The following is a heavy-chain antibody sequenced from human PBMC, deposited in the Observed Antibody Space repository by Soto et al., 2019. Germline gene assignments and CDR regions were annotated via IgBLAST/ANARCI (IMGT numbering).Heavy chain of an antibody. CDR2: ISSSGTGK. CDR3: VRDLHEPLAADALREAN. V-gene: IGHV3-48*03. Sequence: EMQLVQYGGGLVQPGGSLRLSCAASGFTFSSYEMHWVRQAPGKGLEWISYISSSGTGKYYADSVRGRFTMSRDNTKNSVSLQMYSLRDEDTAIYYCVRDLHEPLAADALREANWGQGTQVTVSS. D-gene: IGHD4-17*01. CDR1: GFTFSSYE. J-gene: IGHJ4*02.